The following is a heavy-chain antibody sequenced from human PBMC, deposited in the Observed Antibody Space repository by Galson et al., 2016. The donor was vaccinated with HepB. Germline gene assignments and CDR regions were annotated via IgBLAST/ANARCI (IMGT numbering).Heavy chain of an antibody. V-gene: IGHV3-7*03. CDR1: GFTFSSYW. Sequence: SLRLSCAASGFTFSSYWMSWVRQAPGKGLEWVATIKEDGSDQYYVDSVKGRFTISRDNAKNSLYLQMNSLRADDTAVYYCARDRGYFGSAFDYWGLGTLVTVAS. D-gene: IGHD2/OR15-2a*01. J-gene: IGHJ4*02. CDR2: IKEDGSDQ. CDR3: ARDRGYFGSAFDY.